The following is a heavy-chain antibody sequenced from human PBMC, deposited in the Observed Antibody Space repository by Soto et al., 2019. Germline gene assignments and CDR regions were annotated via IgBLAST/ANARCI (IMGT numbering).Heavy chain of an antibody. V-gene: IGHV3-23*01. CDR1: GFTFSSYD. CDR2: VRASGSIT. CDR3: AKGDCSGGRCYRGFDY. Sequence: EVQVLESGGGLVQPGGSLRLSCAASGFTFSSYDMNWVRQAPGKGLEWVSGVRASGSITSYADFAKGRFTISRDNAKNTVFLQMTGLRAEDTAVYFCAKGDCSGGRCYRGFDYWGQGTLVTVSS. J-gene: IGHJ4*02. D-gene: IGHD2-15*01.